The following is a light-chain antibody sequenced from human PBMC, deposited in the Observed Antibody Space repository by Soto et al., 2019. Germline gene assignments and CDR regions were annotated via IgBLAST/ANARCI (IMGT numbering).Light chain of an antibody. J-gene: IGKJ3*01. CDR3: QQYGSSLFT. Sequence: EIVLTQSPGTLSLSPGERATLSCRASQSVSSKYLAWYQQKPGRAPRVLIYGTSIRASGVPERVSGGGSGTDFTLISARLEPEDFSVYYCQQYGSSLFTFGPGTKVDIK. V-gene: IGKV3-20*01. CDR2: GTS. CDR1: QSVSSKY.